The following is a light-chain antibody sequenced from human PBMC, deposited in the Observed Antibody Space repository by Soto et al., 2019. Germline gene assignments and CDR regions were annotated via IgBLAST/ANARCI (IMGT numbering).Light chain of an antibody. CDR1: SSDVGGYNY. V-gene: IGLV2-14*01. CDR3: SSYTSRSSSTYV. J-gene: IGLJ1*01. Sequence: QSALTQPASVSGSPGQSITISCTGTSSDVGGYNYVSWYQQHPGKAPKLMIYDVSNRPSGVSNRFSGSKSGNTASLTISGLQAEDEADYYCSSYTSRSSSTYVFGTWTKVTVL. CDR2: DVS.